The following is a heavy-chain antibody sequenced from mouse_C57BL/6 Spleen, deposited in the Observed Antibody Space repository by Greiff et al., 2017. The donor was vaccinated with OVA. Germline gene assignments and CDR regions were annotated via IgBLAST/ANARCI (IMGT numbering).Heavy chain of an antibody. J-gene: IGHJ4*01. V-gene: IGHV1-76*01. CDR2: IYPGSGNT. Sequence: VQLQQSGAELVRPGASVKLSCKASGYTFTDYYINWVKQRPGQGLEWIARIYPGSGNTYYNEKFKGKATLTAEKSSSTAYMQLSSLTSEDSAVYFCSKQEIYYDPYAMDYWGQGTSVTVSS. D-gene: IGHD2-4*01. CDR1: GYTFTDYY. CDR3: SKQEIYYDPYAMDY.